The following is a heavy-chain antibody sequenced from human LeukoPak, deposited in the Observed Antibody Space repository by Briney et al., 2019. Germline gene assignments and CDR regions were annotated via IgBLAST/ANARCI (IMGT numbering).Heavy chain of an antibody. V-gene: IGHV1-69*05. Sequence: ASVKVSCKASGYTFTSYGISWVRQAPGQGLEWMGGIIPIFGTANYAQKFQGRVTITTDESTSTAYMELSSLRSEDTAVYYCARSIAAAGTGYYYMDVWGKGTTVTVSS. CDR3: ARSIAAAGTGYYYMDV. J-gene: IGHJ6*03. D-gene: IGHD6-13*01. CDR1: GYTFTSYG. CDR2: IIPIFGTA.